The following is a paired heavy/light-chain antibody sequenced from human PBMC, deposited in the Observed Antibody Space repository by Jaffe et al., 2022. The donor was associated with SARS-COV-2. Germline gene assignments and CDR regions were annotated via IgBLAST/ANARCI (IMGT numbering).Light chain of an antibody. CDR3: QQYNSFPYT. V-gene: IGKV1-5*03. CDR1: QSISSW. CDR2: KAS. Sequence: DIQMTQSPSTLSASVGDRVTITCRASQSISSWLAWYQQKPGKAPKLLIYKASSLESGVPSRFSGSGSGTEFTLTISSLQPDDFATYYCQQYNSFPYTFGQGTKLEIK. J-gene: IGKJ2*01.
Heavy chain of an antibody. CDR2: ISYSGST. D-gene: IGHD6-13*01. Sequence: QLQLQESGPGLAKPSETLSLTCTVSGGSISSSNYYWGWIRQPPGKGLEWIGSISYSGSTYYNPSLKSRVTISVDTSKNQFSLKLSSVTAADTAVYYCARMAASNTFDHWGQGTLVTVSS. V-gene: IGHV4-39*01. J-gene: IGHJ4*02. CDR1: GGSISSSNYY. CDR3: ARMAASNTFDH.